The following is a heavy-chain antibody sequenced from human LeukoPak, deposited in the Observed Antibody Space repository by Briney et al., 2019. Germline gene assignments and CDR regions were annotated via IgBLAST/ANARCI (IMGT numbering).Heavy chain of an antibody. CDR3: ARIPSSGWYPYYYYYMDV. V-gene: IGHV1-8*03. D-gene: IGHD6-19*01. Sequence: ASVKVSCKASGYTFTSYDINWVRQATGQGLEWMGWMYPNSGNTGYAQKFQGRVTITRNTSISTAYMELSSLRSEDTAVYYCARIPSSGWYPYYYYYMDVWGKGTTVTVSS. J-gene: IGHJ6*03. CDR1: GYTFTSYD. CDR2: MYPNSGNT.